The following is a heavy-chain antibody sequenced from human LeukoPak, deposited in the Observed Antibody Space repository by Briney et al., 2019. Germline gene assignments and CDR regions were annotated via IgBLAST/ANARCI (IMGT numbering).Heavy chain of an antibody. Sequence: ASVKVSCKASGYTFTSYDINWVRQATGQGLEWMGWMNPNSGNTGYAQKFQGRITITRNTSISTAYMELSSLRSEDTAVYYCARRDGYNDFDYWGQGTLVTVSS. CDR1: GYTFTSYD. CDR2: MNPNSGNT. D-gene: IGHD5-24*01. V-gene: IGHV1-8*03. CDR3: ARRDGYNDFDY. J-gene: IGHJ4*02.